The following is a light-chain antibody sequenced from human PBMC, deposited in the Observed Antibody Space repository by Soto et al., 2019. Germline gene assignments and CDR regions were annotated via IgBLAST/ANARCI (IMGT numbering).Light chain of an antibody. V-gene: IGKV3-20*01. CDR2: GSS. CDR3: HYGNSPPWT. Sequence: EIVLTQSPGTLSLSPGERATLSCRASQSISSFSLAWYQQKPGQAPRLLICGSSSRATGIPDRFSGSGSGTDFTLTISRLEPEDFAVYYCHYGNSPPWTFGQGTKVDIK. J-gene: IGKJ1*01. CDR1: QSISSFS.